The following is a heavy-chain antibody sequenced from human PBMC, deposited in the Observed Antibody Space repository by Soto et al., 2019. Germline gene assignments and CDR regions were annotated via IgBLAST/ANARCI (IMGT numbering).Heavy chain of an antibody. CDR3: ARDFTMVRGVIDYYYGMDV. V-gene: IGHV3-30-3*01. Sequence: QVQLVESGGGVDQHGRSLRLSCAASGFTFSSYAMHWVRQAPGKGLEWVAVISYDGSNKYYADSVKGRFTISRDNSKNTLYLQMNSLRAEDTAVYYCARDFTMVRGVIDYYYGMDVWGQGTTVTVSS. CDR2: ISYDGSNK. D-gene: IGHD3-10*01. CDR1: GFTFSSYA. J-gene: IGHJ6*02.